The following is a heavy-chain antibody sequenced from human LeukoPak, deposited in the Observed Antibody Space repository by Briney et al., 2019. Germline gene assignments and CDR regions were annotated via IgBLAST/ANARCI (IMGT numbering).Heavy chain of an antibody. CDR3: ASIKYYYGSGSYYNFDP. V-gene: IGHV4-34*01. CDR2: INHSGST. J-gene: IGHJ5*02. Sequence: SETLSLTCAVYGGSFSGYYWSWIRQPPGKGLEWIGEINHSGSTNYNPSLKSRVTISVDTSKNQFSLKLSSVTAADTAVYYCASIKYYYGSGSYYNFDPWGQGTLVTVSS. CDR1: GGSFSGYY. D-gene: IGHD3-10*01.